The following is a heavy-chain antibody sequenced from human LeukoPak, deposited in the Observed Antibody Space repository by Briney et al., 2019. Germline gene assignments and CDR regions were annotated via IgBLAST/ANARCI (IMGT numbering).Heavy chain of an antibody. CDR2: ISYDGSNK. V-gene: IGHV3-30*18. D-gene: IGHD5-18*01. CDR3: AKDHLARYSYGGYYFDY. J-gene: IGHJ4*02. Sequence: SGGSLRLSCAAPGFSFSNYGMHWVRQAPGKGLEWVAAISYDGSNKYYTDSVKGRFTISRDNSKNTLYLQMNSLRAEDTAVYYCAKDHLARYSYGGYYFDYWGQGTLVTVSS. CDR1: GFSFSNYG.